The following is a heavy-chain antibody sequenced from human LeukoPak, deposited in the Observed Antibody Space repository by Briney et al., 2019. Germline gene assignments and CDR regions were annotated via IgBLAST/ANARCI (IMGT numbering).Heavy chain of an antibody. D-gene: IGHD4-23*01. Sequence: SQTLSLTCAVSGGSISSGGYPWSWIRQPPGKGLEWIGYIYYSGSTYYNPSLKSRVTISVDTSKNQFSLKLSSVTAADTAVYYCARDRGAYYGGNSDYYYYYMDVWGKGTTVTVSS. V-gene: IGHV4-30-4*07. CDR1: GGSISSGGYP. CDR3: ARDRGAYYGGNSDYYYYYMDV. J-gene: IGHJ6*03. CDR2: IYYSGST.